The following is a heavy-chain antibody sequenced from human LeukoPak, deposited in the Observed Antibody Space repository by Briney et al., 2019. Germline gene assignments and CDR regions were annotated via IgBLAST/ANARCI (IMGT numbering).Heavy chain of an antibody. CDR2: FDPEDGET. V-gene: IGHV1-24*01. CDR3: ATEPPGTGAFDI. D-gene: IGHD3-10*01. J-gene: IGHJ3*02. CDR1: GYTLTELS. Sequence: GASVKVSCKVSGYTLTELSMHWVRQAPGKGLEWMGGFDPEDGETIYAQKFQGRVTMTEDTSTDTACMELSSLRSEDTAVYYCATEPPGTGAFDIWGQGTMVTVSS.